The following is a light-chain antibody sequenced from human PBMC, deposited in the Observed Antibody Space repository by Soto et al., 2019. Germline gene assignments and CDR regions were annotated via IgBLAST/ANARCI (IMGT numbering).Light chain of an antibody. CDR3: QQYFVAPYT. CDR2: WAS. V-gene: IGKV4-1*01. Sequence: DIVMTQSPDSLAVSLGERATINCKSNQSILYNSNDKTYLAWYQLKPGQPPALLIYWASTRASGVPERFSGSGSGTDFALTISSLQAADVAIYFCQQYFVAPYTFGQATQLEI. CDR1: QSILYNSNDKTY. J-gene: IGKJ2*01.